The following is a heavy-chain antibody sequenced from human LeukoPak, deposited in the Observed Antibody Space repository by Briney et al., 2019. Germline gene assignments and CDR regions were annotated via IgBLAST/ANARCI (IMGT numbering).Heavy chain of an antibody. J-gene: IGHJ4*02. D-gene: IGHD4-23*01. CDR2: IYNSGIT. Sequence: PSQTLSLTCTVSGGSISSGNYYWSWIRQPAGKGLEYIGRIYNSGITNYNPSLKSRVTISVDTSKNQFSLKLNSVTAADTAVYYCARDPGDYGGNSFDYWGQGTLVTVSS. CDR3: ARDPGDYGGNSFDY. V-gene: IGHV4-61*02. CDR1: GGSISSGNYY.